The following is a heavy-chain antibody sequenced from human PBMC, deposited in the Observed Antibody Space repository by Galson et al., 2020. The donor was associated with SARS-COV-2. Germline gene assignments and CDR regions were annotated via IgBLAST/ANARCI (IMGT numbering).Heavy chain of an antibody. J-gene: IGHJ4*02. CDR2: ISYDGSNK. V-gene: IGHV3-30*04. CDR1: GFTFSSYA. Sequence: GGSLRLSCAASGFTFSSYAMHWVRQAPGKGLEWVAVISYDGSNKYYADSVKGRFTISRDNSKNTLYLQMNSLRAEDTAVYYCASELADYFDYWGQGTLV. CDR3: ASELADYFDY.